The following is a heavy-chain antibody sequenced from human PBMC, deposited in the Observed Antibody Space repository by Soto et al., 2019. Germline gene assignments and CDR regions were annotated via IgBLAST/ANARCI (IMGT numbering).Heavy chain of an antibody. CDR1: GYSFTSYW. J-gene: IGHJ6*03. V-gene: IGHV5-51*01. CDR3: ARVVTRDLSNYYYYYYMDV. CDR2: IYPGDSDT. Sequence: GESLKISCKGSGYSFTSYWIGWVRQMPGKGLEWMGIIYPGDSDTRYSPSFQGQVTISADKSISTAYLQWSSLKASDTAMYYCARVVTRDLSNYYYYYYMDVWGKGTTVTVSS. D-gene: IGHD2-15*01.